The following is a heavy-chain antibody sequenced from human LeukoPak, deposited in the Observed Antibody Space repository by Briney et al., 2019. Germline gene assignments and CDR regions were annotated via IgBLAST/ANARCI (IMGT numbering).Heavy chain of an antibody. D-gene: IGHD2-15*01. CDR1: GFTFSSYA. V-gene: IGHV3-23*01. J-gene: IGHJ4*02. CDR2: ISASGGST. CDR3: AKLCSGGSCYWNY. Sequence: GGSLRLSCSASGFTFSSYAMSWVRQAPGKGLEWVSGISASGGSTDYADSVKGRFTISGDNSKNTLYLQMNSLRAEDTAVYYCAKLCSGGSCYWNYWGQGTLVTVSS.